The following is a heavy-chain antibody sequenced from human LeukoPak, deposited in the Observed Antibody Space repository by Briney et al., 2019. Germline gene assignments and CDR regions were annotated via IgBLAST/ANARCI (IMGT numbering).Heavy chain of an antibody. CDR3: ARRGITYSTSYVDS. V-gene: IGHV4-39*01. CDR2: IFYSGST. CDR1: GGSISSRFS. J-gene: IGHJ4*02. D-gene: IGHD2-2*01. Sequence: SETLSLTCTVSGGSISSRFSWGWIRRPPGKGLEWIGHIFYSGSTYYNPSLKSRVTLSVDTSDNQFSLKLSSVTATDTAIYYCARRGITYSTSYVDSWGQGDLVTVSP.